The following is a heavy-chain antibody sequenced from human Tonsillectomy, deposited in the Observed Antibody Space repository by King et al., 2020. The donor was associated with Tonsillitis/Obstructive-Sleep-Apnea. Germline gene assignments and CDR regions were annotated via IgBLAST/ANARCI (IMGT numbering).Heavy chain of an antibody. CDR3: ARAGVIYSGGWYAFDI. CDR1: GYTFTGYY. V-gene: IGHV1-2*02. D-gene: IGHD6-19*01. CDR2: INPNSGDK. J-gene: IGHJ3*02. Sequence: VQLVESGAEVKKPGASVKVSCKASGYTFTGYYIHWVRQAPGQGLEWMGWINPNSGDKNYAQQFQGRVTMTRDTSVSTAYMELSRLKSDDTAVYYWARAGVIYSGGWYAFDIWGQGTVVTVSS.